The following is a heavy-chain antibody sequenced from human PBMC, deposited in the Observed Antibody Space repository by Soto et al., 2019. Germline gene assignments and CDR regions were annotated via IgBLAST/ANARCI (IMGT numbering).Heavy chain of an antibody. CDR2: ISAYNGNT. Sequence: QVQLVQSGAEVKKPGASVKVSCKASGYTVTCYGISWVRQAPGQGLEWMGGISAYNGNTNYAQKLQGRVTMTKDTSTSTAYMELRSLRSDDTAVYYCARGWLLKTYYYLDVWGKGTTVTVSS. CDR1: GYTVTCYG. D-gene: IGHD3-9*01. V-gene: IGHV1-18*01. J-gene: IGHJ6*03. CDR3: ARGWLLKTYYYLDV.